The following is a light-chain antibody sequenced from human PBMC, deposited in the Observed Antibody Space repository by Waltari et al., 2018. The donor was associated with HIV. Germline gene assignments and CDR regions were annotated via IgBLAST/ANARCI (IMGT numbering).Light chain of an antibody. J-gene: IGLJ2*01. CDR2: LHGSGTS. V-gene: IGLV4-60*03. Sequence: QPAVTQSSSASAPLRSPVKPTCTLTSGHSNNIIACHQQQPGKAPRFLMILHGSGTSNKGGGVPDRFSGSSSVAARYLTVSKLQSEDDADYYCETWDKNSRVFGGGTKLTVL. CDR3: ETWDKNSRV. CDR1: SGHSNNI.